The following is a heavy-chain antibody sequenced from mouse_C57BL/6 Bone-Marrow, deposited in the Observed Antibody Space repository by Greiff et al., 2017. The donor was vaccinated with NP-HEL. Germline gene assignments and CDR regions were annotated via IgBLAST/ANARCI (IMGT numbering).Heavy chain of an antibody. Sequence: VQLQQSGAELVRPGTSVKVSCKASGYAFTNYLIEWVKQRPGQGLEWIGVINPVMGGTNYIEKCKGKATLPASKSSSTAYMHLSCLSSYDSAVFFCASPDGSGAWFAYGGQGTLVTVSA. CDR3: ASPDGSGAWFAY. CDR2: INPVMGGT. V-gene: IGHV1-54*01. CDR1: GYAFTNYL. J-gene: IGHJ3*01. D-gene: IGHD3-2*02.